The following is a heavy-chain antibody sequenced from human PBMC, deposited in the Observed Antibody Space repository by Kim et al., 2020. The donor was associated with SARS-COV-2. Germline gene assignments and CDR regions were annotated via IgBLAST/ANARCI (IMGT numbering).Heavy chain of an antibody. Sequence: ASVKVSCKASGYTFTSYDINWVRQATGQGLEWMGWMNPNSGNIGYAQKFQGRVTMTRNTSISTAYMELSSLRSEDMAVYYCARVPAAGTIFGVVIKRYYGMDVWGQGTTVTVSS. CDR2: MNPNSGNI. J-gene: IGHJ6*02. CDR3: ARVPAAGTIFGVVIKRYYGMDV. CDR1: GYTFTSYD. V-gene: IGHV1-8*01. D-gene: IGHD3-3*01.